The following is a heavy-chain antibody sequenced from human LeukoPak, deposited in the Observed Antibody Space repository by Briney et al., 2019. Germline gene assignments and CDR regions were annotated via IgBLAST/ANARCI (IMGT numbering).Heavy chain of an antibody. CDR1: GYTFSGYY. D-gene: IGHD6-19*01. CDR3: ARDPVALRGWYYFDY. CDR2: INPNSGGT. V-gene: IGHV1-2*02. Sequence: ASVKVSCKASGYTFSGYYMHWVRQAPGQGLEWIGWINPNSGGTNYAQKFQDRVTMTRDTSISTAYMELSRLRSDDTAVYYCARDPVALRGWYYFDYWGQGTLVTVSS. J-gene: IGHJ4*02.